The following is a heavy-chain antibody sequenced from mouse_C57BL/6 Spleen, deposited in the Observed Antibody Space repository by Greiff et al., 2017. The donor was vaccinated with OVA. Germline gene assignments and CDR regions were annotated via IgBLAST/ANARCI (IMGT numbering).Heavy chain of an antibody. V-gene: IGHV10-1*01. CDR3: VRPHYEGYFDV. D-gene: IGHD2-4*01. CDR2: IRSKSNNYAT. Sequence: EVKLLESGGGLVQPKGSLKLSCAASGFSFNTYAMNWVRQAPGKGLEWVARIRSKSNNYATYYADSVKDRFTISRDDSESMLYLQMNNLKTEDTAMYYCVRPHYEGYFDVWGTGTTVTVSS. CDR1: GFSFNTYA. J-gene: IGHJ1*03.